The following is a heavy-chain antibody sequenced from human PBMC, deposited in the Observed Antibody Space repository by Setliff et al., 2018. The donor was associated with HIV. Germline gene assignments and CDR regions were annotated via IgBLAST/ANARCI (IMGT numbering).Heavy chain of an antibody. Sequence: GASVKVSCKASGGTFSSYGISWVRQAPGQALEWLGWINTKTGNPTYAQGLTGQFVFSLDTSISTAYLQISSLKAEDTAVYYCARDQRLFYFDSWGQGTLVTVSS. J-gene: IGHJ4*02. CDR3: ARDQRLFYFDS. CDR1: GGTFSSYG. CDR2: INTKTGNP. V-gene: IGHV7-4-1*02.